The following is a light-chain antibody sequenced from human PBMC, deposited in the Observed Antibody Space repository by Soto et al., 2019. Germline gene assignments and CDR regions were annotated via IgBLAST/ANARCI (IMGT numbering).Light chain of an antibody. V-gene: IGKV3-11*01. CDR2: DAS. CDR1: QSVSSY. CDR3: QQRSNFLT. J-gene: IGKJ4*01. Sequence: EIVLTQSPATLSLSPGERATLSCRASQSVSSYLAWYQQKPGQAPRLLIYDASNMATGIPARFSGSGYGTDFTLTISSLQPEYFAVYYCQQRSNFLTFGEGTKVEIK.